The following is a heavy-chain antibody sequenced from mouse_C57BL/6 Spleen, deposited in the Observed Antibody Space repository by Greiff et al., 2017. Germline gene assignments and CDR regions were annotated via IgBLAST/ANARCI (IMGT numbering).Heavy chain of an antibody. J-gene: IGHJ4*01. CDR2: IYPGDGDT. Sequence: QVQLKESGAELVKPGASVKISCKASGYAFSSYWMNWVKQRPGKGLEWIGQIYPGDGDTNYNGKFKGKATLTADKSSSTAYMQLSSLTSEDSAVYFCARDYYGSSYGAMDYWGQGTSVTVSS. CDR3: ARDYYGSSYGAMDY. CDR1: GYAFSSYW. D-gene: IGHD1-1*01. V-gene: IGHV1-80*01.